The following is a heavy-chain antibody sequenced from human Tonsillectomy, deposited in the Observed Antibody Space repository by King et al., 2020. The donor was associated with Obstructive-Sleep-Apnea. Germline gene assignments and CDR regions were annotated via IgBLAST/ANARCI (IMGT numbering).Heavy chain of an antibody. CDR1: GVSISSNKW. Sequence: VQLQESGPGLVKPSGTLSLTCAVSGVSISSNKWWSWVRQPPGKGLEWIGEIFHSGSTSYNPSLKSRVTISVDKSNNQFSLKLYSVTAADTAVYYCAGEDRTSDYWGRGTLVTVSS. CDR2: IFHSGST. CDR3: AGEDRTSDY. D-gene: IGHD3/OR15-3a*01. V-gene: IGHV4-4*02. J-gene: IGHJ4*02.